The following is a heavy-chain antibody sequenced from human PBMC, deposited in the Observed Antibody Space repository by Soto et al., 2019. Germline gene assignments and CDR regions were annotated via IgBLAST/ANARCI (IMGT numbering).Heavy chain of an antibody. V-gene: IGHV3-72*01. CDR3: TIEGAYPGPDFDY. D-gene: IGHD3-16*01. Sequence: GGSLRLSCAASGFTFSDRYMDWVRQAPGKGLEWVGRTKNKANSYTTEYAASVKGRFTISRDDSRNSVYLQMNSLKTDDTAVYYCTIEGAYPGPDFDYWGQGTLVTVSA. CDR2: TKNKANSYTT. CDR1: GFTFSDRY. J-gene: IGHJ4*02.